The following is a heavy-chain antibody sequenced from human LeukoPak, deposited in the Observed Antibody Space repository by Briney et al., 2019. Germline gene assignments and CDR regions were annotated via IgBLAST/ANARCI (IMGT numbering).Heavy chain of an antibody. CDR3: AKGKGSEAAHFDY. D-gene: IGHD2-15*01. J-gene: IGHJ4*02. V-gene: IGHV3-23*01. Sequence: GGSLRLYCAASAFTFSSYAMSWVRQAPGKGLEWVSAISGSSGSTYYADSVKGRFTISRDNSKNTLYLQMNSLRAEDTAVYYCAKGKGSEAAHFDYWGQGTLVTVSS. CDR2: ISGSSGST. CDR1: AFTFSSYA.